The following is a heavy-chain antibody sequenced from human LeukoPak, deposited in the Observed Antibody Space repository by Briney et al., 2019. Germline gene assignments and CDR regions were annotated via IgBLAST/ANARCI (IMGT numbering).Heavy chain of an antibody. CDR1: GFTVSSNY. Sequence: GSLRLSCAASGFTVSSNYMSWIRQPPGKGLEWIGEINHSGSTTYNPSLKSRVTISVDTSKNQFSLKLSSVTAADTAVYYCARGGGTLDYWGQGTLVTVSS. J-gene: IGHJ4*02. CDR2: INHSGST. V-gene: IGHV4-34*01. D-gene: IGHD2-15*01. CDR3: ARGGGTLDY.